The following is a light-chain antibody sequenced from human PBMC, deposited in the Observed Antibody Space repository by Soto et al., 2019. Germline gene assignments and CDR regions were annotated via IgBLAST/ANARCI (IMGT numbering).Light chain of an antibody. CDR3: QHYDHLPPFT. CDR2: GAS. V-gene: IGKV1-33*01. CDR1: QDIRKY. J-gene: IGKJ3*01. Sequence: DIQITQSPSSLSASVGDRVTITCQASQDIRKYLSWYQQKPGKAPKLLIYGASYLETGVPSRFSGSGYGTDFTFTISSLQPEDIATYYCQHYDHLPPFTFGPGTKVAIK.